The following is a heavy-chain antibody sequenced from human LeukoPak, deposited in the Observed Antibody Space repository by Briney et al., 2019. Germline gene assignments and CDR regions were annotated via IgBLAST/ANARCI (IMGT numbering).Heavy chain of an antibody. D-gene: IGHD2-2*01. Sequence: SETLSLTCAVYGGSFSGYYWSWIRQPPGKGLEWIGRIYTSGSTNYNPSLKSRVTISVDTSKNQFSLKLNSVTAADTAVYYCARELVQAANFDYWGQGTLVTVSS. CDR3: ARELVQAANFDY. CDR2: IYTSGST. J-gene: IGHJ4*02. V-gene: IGHV4-4*08. CDR1: GGSFSGYY.